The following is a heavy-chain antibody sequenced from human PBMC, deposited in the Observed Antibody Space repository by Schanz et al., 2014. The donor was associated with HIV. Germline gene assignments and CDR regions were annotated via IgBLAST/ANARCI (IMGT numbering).Heavy chain of an antibody. J-gene: IGHJ5*02. V-gene: IGHV3-23*04. CDR2: ISESGRYT. D-gene: IGHD5-18*01. CDR3: VKAYSSGFSGAGS. Sequence: EQLVESGGGVVQPGRSLRLSCAASGFTFSNFAMSWVRQAPGKGLEWVSSISESGRYTYYADSVKGRFTISRDNSRNALYLHMNSLRADDTAIYYCVKAYSSGFSGAGSWGQGALVTVSS. CDR1: GFTFSNFA.